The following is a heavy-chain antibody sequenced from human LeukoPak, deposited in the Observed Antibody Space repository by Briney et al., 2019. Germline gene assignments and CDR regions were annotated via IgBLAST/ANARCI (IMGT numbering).Heavy chain of an antibody. D-gene: IGHD6-13*01. CDR1: GFTFSSYA. CDR3: AGVWGPSSAWPWAFEY. J-gene: IGHJ4*02. V-gene: IGHV3-23*01. CDR2: ISGSSGTT. Sequence: PGGTLRLSCAASGFTFSSYAMSWVRQAPGKGPEWVSAISGSSGTTYYADSVKGRFTISRDNSKNTLYLQMSGLRAEDTALYHCAGVWGPSSAWPWAFEYWGQGTLVTVSS.